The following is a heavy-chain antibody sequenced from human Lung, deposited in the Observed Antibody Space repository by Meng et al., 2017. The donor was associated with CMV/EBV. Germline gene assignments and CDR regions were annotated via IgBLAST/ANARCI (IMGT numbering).Heavy chain of an antibody. CDR2: NYYSGST. V-gene: IGHV4-59*01. Sequence: SETLSLXXTVSGGPISSYYWSWIRQPPGKGLEWIGYNYYSGSTNYNPSLKSRVTISVDTSKNQFSLKLSSVTAADTAVYYCASYRSGTPGRFDPWGQGTLVTVSS. CDR3: ASYRSGTPGRFDP. D-gene: IGHD1-1*01. CDR1: GGPISSYY. J-gene: IGHJ5*02.